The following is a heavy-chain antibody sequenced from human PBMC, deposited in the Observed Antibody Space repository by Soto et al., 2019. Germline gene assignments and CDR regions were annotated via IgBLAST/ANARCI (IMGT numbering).Heavy chain of an antibody. Sequence: PSETLSLTCSVSGGSVSSNDYYWGWIRQPPAKGLEWIGNIDYNGVTSYNPSLKTRLTISRDTSKNQFSLRLTSVTAADTALYSCGNFLVAATQNTVSYSSGPGILVTVSS. CDR3: GNFLVAATQNTVSYS. CDR2: IDYNGVT. V-gene: IGHV4-39*01. J-gene: IGHJ4*02. D-gene: IGHD2-15*01. CDR1: GGSVSSNDYY.